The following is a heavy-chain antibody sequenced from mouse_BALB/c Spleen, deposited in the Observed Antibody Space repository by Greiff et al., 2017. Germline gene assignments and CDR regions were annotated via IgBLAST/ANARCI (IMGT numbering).Heavy chain of an antibody. V-gene: IGHV1-7*01. D-gene: IGHD2-14*01. CDR1: GYTFTSYW. Sequence: QVQLQQSGAELAKPGASVKMSCKASGYTFTSYWMHWVKQRPGQGLEWIGYINPSTGYTEYNQKFKDKATLTADKSSSTAYMQLSSLTSEDSAVYYCARWAYYRYDGCYYAMDYWGQGTSVTVSS. CDR2: INPSTGYT. J-gene: IGHJ4*01. CDR3: ARWAYYRYDGCYYAMDY.